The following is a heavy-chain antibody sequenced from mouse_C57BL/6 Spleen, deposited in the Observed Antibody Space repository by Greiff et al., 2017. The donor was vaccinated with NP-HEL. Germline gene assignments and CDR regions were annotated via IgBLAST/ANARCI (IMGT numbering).Heavy chain of an antibody. D-gene: IGHD2-3*01. CDR1: GYNFTSYW. Sequence: QVQLQQPGAELVRPGPSLNFSCKASGYNFTSYWMPGVKQRPGQGLEWIGVIDPSDSYTNYNQKFKGKATLTVDTSSSTAYMQLSSLTSEDSAVYYCAREKDGPWFAYWGQGTLVTVSA. CDR3: AREKDGPWFAY. CDR2: IDPSDSYT. J-gene: IGHJ3*01. V-gene: IGHV1-59*01.